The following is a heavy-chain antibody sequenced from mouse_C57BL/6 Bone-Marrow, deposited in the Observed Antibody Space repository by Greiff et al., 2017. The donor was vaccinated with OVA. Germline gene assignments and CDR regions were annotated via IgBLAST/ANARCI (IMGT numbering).Heavy chain of an antibody. CDR3: ARDRGSYGRLPGGYFDV. CDR1: GFTFSDYY. J-gene: IGHJ1*03. D-gene: IGHD1-1*01. Sequence: EVKVEESEGGLVQPGSSMKLSCTASGFTFSDYYMAWVRQVPEKGLEWVANINYDGSSTYYLDSLKSRFIISSDNAKNILYLQMSSLKSEDTATYYCARDRGSYGRLPGGYFDVWGTGTTVTVSS. V-gene: IGHV5-16*01. CDR2: INYDGSST.